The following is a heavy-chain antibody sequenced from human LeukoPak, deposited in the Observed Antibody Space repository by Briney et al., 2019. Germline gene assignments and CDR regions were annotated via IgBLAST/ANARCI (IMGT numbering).Heavy chain of an antibody. V-gene: IGHV4-38-2*01. Sequence: SDTLSLTCDLSGFSISSGYYWGWIRQPPGKGLEWIGTLHHSGSTYYNPSLKSRLSISVDTSKNQFSLKLSSVTAADTAVYFCARVVTAVSYFDYWGQGTLVPVSS. CDR1: GFSISSGYY. CDR3: ARVVTAVSYFDY. D-gene: IGHD2-21*02. J-gene: IGHJ4*02. CDR2: LHHSGST.